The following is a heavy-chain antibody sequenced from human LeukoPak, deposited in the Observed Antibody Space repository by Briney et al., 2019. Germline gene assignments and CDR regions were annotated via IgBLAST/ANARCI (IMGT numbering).Heavy chain of an antibody. CDR3: ARGPYSSFYYFDY. V-gene: IGHV4-59*12. CDR2: IYYSGST. J-gene: IGHJ4*02. Sequence: SETLSLTCTVSGGSISSYYWSWIRQPPGKGLEWIGYIYYSGSTNYNPSLKSRVTISVDTSKNQFSLKLSSVTAADTAVYYCARGPYSSFYYFDYWGQGTLVTVSS. CDR1: GGSISSYY. D-gene: IGHD6-6*01.